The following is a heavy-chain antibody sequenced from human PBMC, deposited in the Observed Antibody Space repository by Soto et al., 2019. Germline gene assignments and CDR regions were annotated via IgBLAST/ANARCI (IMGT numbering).Heavy chain of an antibody. CDR3: AKAETYDFWSGLHFDY. D-gene: IGHD3-3*01. CDR2: ISGSGGST. J-gene: IGHJ4*02. CDR1: GVTFSSFA. Sequence: LRLSCVASGVTFSSFAMSWVRQAPGKGLEWVSTISGSGGSTYYADSVKGRLTISRDNSKNTLSLHINSLRAEDTAVYYCAKAETYDFWSGLHFDYWGQGTLVTVSS. V-gene: IGHV3-23*01.